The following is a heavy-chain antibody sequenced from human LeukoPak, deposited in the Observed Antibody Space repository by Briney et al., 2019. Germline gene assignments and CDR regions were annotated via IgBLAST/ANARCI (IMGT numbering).Heavy chain of an antibody. CDR2: IYYSVST. Sequence: SETLSLTCTVSGGSISSYYWSWIRQPPGKGLEWIGYIYYSVSTNYSPSLKSRVTMSVDTSKDQFSLKLSSVTAADTAVYFCARHSAYLNPFDYWGQGTLVTVSS. J-gene: IGHJ4*02. CDR3: ARHSAYLNPFDY. CDR1: GGSISSYY. D-gene: IGHD1-14*01. V-gene: IGHV4-59*08.